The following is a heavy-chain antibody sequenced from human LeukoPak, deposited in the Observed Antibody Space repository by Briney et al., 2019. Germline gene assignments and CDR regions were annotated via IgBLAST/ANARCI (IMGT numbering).Heavy chain of an antibody. CDR1: GGSFSGYY. CDR3: ARDGLRRGSGIFVNWFDP. D-gene: IGHD3-10*01. Sequence: SETLSLTCAVYGGSFSGYYWSWIRQPPGKGLEWFGEINHSGSTNYNPSLKSRVTISVDTSKNQFSLKLSSVTAADTAVYYCARDGLRRGSGIFVNWFDPWGQGTLVTVSS. CDR2: INHSGST. J-gene: IGHJ5*02. V-gene: IGHV4-34*01.